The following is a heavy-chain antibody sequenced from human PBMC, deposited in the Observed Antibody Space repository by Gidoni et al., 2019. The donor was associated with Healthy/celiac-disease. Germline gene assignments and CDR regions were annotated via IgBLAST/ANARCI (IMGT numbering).Heavy chain of an antibody. J-gene: IGHJ4*02. CDR1: GFTFSDYS. CDR2: ISSSSSYT. CDR3: ARAKAGFTNYYDSSGFTYYFDY. D-gene: IGHD3-22*01. Sequence: CAASGFTFSDYSMSWIRQAPGKGLEWVSYISSSSSYTNYADSVKGRFTISRDNAKNSLYLQMNSLRAEDTAVYYCARAKAGFTNYYDSSGFTYYFDYWGQGTLVTVSS. V-gene: IGHV3-11*06.